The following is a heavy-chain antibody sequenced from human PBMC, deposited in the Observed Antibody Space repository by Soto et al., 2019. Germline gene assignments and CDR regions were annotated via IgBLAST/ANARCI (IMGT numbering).Heavy chain of an antibody. Sequence: GGSLRLSCAASGFTFDDYGMSWVRQAPGKGLEWVSGINWNGGSTGCADSVKGRIAITRDNAKNSQYLQMNSQRAEDTALYYCARDLGRGYDILTGSGAFDIWGQGTMVTVSS. V-gene: IGHV3-20*04. CDR3: ARDLGRGYDILTGSGAFDI. J-gene: IGHJ3*02. CDR2: INWNGGST. D-gene: IGHD3-9*01. CDR1: GFTFDDYG.